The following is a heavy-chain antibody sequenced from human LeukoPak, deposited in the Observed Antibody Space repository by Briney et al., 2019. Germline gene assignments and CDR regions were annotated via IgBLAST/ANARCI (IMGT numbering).Heavy chain of an antibody. Sequence: GGSLRLSCAASGFTFSGDHMSWIRQAPGKGLEWVSYISSVGSTTAYADSVKGRFTISRDNAKNSLFLQMNSLRAEDTAVYYCARARGAGPGAHFDYWGQGTPVIVSS. D-gene: IGHD3-10*01. V-gene: IGHV3-11*01. J-gene: IGHJ4*02. CDR3: ARARGAGPGAHFDY. CDR1: GFTFSGDH. CDR2: ISSVGSTT.